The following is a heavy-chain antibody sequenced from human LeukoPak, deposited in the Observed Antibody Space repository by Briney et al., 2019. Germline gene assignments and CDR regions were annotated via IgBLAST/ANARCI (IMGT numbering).Heavy chain of an antibody. CDR1: VYSFTNYW. V-gene: IGHV5-51*01. CDR2: IYPGDSDT. Sequence: GESLKISCKGSVYSFTNYWIGWVRQMPGKGLEWMGIIYPGDSDTRYSPSFQGQVTISADKSISTAYLQWSSLKASDTAMYYCARLPLTLLWFGERHGMDVWGQGTTVTVSS. J-gene: IGHJ6*02. D-gene: IGHD3-10*01. CDR3: ARLPLTLLWFGERHGMDV.